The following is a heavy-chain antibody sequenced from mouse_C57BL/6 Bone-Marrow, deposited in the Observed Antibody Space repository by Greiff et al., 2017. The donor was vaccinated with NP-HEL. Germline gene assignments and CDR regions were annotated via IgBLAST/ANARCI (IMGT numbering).Heavy chain of an antibody. CDR2: IYPGDGDT. CDR3: DYYGSSYLDY. J-gene: IGHJ2*01. D-gene: IGHD1-1*01. CDR1: GYAFSSSW. Sequence: QVQLQQSGPELVKPGASVKISCKASGYAFSSSWMNWVKQRPGKGLEWIGRIYPGDGDTNYNGKFKGKATLTADKSSSTAYMQLSSLTSEDSAVYFCDYYGSSYLDYWGQGTTLTVSS. V-gene: IGHV1-82*01.